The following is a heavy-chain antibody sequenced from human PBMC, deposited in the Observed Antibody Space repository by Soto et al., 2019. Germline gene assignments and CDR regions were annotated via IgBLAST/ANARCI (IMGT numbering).Heavy chain of an antibody. CDR1: GGSISSYY. J-gene: IGHJ4*02. V-gene: IGHV4-59*08. D-gene: IGHD1-20*01. CDR2: IYYSGST. Sequence: ETLSLTCTVSGGSISSYYWSWIRQPPGKGLEWIGYIYYSGSTNYNPSLKSRVTISVDTSKNQFSLKLSSVTAADTAVYYCARLITGGDNGQPNDYWGQGTLVTVSS. CDR3: ARLITGGDNGQPNDY.